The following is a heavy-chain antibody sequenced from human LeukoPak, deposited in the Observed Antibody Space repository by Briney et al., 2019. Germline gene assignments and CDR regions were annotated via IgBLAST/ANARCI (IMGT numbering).Heavy chain of an antibody. CDR2: IIPIFGTA. V-gene: IGHV1-69*13. D-gene: IGHD3-10*01. J-gene: IGHJ4*02. CDR1: GGTFSSYA. Sequence: ASVKVSCKASGGTFSSYAISWVRQAPRQGLEGMGGIIPIFGTANYAQKFQGRVTITADESTSTAYMELSSLRSEDTAVYYCARATVTMVRGVPKEYYFDYWGQGTLVTVSS. CDR3: ARATVTMVRGVPKEYYFDY.